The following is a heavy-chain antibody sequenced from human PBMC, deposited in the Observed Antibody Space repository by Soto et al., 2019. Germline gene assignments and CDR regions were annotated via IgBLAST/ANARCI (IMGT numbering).Heavy chain of an antibody. J-gene: IGHJ4*02. CDR1: GGSLKNHY. CDR3: ERSSMVPVDHFDF. V-gene: IGHV4-59*11. D-gene: IGHD3-10*01. CDR2: IYDSGST. Sequence: SETLSLTCSVSGGSLKNHYWACIRHSPGKGLEWIGNIYDSGSTKYIPALKSRVSMSVDTSKNLFSLKMNSVTAADTAVYYCERSSMVPVDHFDFWVQGSVVT.